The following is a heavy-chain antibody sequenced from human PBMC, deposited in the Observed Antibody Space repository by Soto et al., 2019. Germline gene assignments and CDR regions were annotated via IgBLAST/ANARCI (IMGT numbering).Heavy chain of an antibody. V-gene: IGHV2-5*01. Sequence: SGPTLVNPTQTLTLTCTFSGFSLSNSGVGVSWIRQPPGKALERLALIYWNDDKRYRPSLKSMLTISKDTSTNQLVLTMTNMDPVDTDTYYCAHSVYDYVRGSYPNSGHWGQGTQVTVS. CDR2: IYWNDDK. J-gene: IGHJ4*02. D-gene: IGHD3-16*02. CDR3: AHSVYDYVRGSYPNSGH. CDR1: GFSLSNSGVG.